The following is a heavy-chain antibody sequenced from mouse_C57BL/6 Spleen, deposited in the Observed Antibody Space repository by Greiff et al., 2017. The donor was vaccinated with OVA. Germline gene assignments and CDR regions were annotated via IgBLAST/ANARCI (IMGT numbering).Heavy chain of an antibody. CDR3: ARGRYGLGADY. Sequence: EVKLQESGPELVKPGASVKIPCKASGYTFTDYNMDWVKQSHGKSLEWIGDINPNNGGTIYNQKFKGKATLTVDKSSSTAYMELRSLTSEDTAVYYCARGRYGLGADYWGQGTSVTVSS. V-gene: IGHV1-18*01. D-gene: IGHD2-10*02. J-gene: IGHJ4*01. CDR2: INPNNGGT. CDR1: GYTFTDYN.